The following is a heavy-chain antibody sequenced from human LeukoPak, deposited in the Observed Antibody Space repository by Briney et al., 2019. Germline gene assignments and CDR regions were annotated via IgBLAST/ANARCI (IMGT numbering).Heavy chain of an antibody. CDR3: ARADEYPYYGMDV. J-gene: IGHJ6*02. Sequence: ASVKVSCKASGGTFSSYAISWGRQAPGQGREWMGGIIPIFGTANYAQKFQGRVTIPADESTSTAYMELSSLRSEDTAVYYCARADEYPYYGMDVWGQGTTVTVSS. CDR2: IIPIFGTA. CDR1: GGTFSSYA. V-gene: IGHV1-69*01. D-gene: IGHD2-2*01.